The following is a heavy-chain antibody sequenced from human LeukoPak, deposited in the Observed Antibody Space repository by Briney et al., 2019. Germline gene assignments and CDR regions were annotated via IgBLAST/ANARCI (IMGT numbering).Heavy chain of an antibody. J-gene: IGHJ6*04. CDR1: GGSISSGSYY. Sequence: PSQTLSLTCTVSGGSISSGSYYWSWIRQPARKGLEWIGRINTGGSTTYNSSLKSRVTISVDTSNNQFSLKLSSVTAADTAVYYCARGYYYDTSGYYSRGDHYYLMDVWGKGTTVTVSS. D-gene: IGHD3-22*01. CDR3: ARGYYYDTSGYYSRGDHYYLMDV. V-gene: IGHV4-61*02. CDR2: INTGGST.